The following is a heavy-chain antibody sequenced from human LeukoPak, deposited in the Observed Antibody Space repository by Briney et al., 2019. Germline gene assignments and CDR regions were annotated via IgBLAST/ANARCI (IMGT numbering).Heavy chain of an antibody. Sequence: GGSLRLSCAASGFTFDDYAMHWVRQAPGKGLEWVAFIRYDGTNKYYTDSVKGRFTISRDNSKNTLYLQMNSLRAEDTAIYYCAKVANYYDSYDAFDIWGQGTMVTVSS. J-gene: IGHJ3*02. CDR3: AKVANYYDSYDAFDI. CDR2: IRYDGTNK. V-gene: IGHV3-30*02. CDR1: GFTFDDYA. D-gene: IGHD3-22*01.